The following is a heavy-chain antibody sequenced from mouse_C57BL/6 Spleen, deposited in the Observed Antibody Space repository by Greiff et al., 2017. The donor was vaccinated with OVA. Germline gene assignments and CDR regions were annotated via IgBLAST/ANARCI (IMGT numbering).Heavy chain of an antibody. V-gene: IGHV1-64*01. CDR3: ARDEYDGAWFSY. J-gene: IGHJ3*01. CDR1: GYTFTSYW. CDR2: IHPNSGST. Sequence: QVQLQQPGAELVKPGASVKLSCKASGYTFTSYWMHWVKQRPGQGLEWIGMIHPNSGSTNYNEKFKSKATLTVDKSSSTAYMQLSSLTSEDSAVXYCARDEYDGAWFSYWGQGALVTVSA. D-gene: IGHD2-4*01.